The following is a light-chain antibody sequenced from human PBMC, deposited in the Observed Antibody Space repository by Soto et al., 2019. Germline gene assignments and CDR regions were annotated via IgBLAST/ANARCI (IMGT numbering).Light chain of an antibody. CDR2: GAS. CDR1: QSVSRN. V-gene: IGKV3-15*01. J-gene: IGKJ1*01. CDR3: QHYNSYSEA. Sequence: EIVMTQSPATLSVSPGERATLSCRASQSVSRNLAWYQHKPGQAPRLLIYGASTRATGIPARFSGSGSGTEFTLTISSLQSEDFAVYYCQHYNSYSEAFGQGTKVELK.